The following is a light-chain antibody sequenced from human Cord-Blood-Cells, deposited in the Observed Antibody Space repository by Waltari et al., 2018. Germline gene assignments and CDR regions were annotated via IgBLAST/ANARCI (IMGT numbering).Light chain of an antibody. Sequence: SSELTQDPAVSVALGQTVRTTCQGASLRGYFASWYQQKPGKAPVLVIYGKNNRPSGIPDRFSGSSSGNTASLTITGAQAEDEADYYCNSRDSSGNHVVFGGGTKLTVL. V-gene: IGLV3-19*01. CDR2: GKN. CDR1: SLRGYF. J-gene: IGLJ2*01. CDR3: NSRDSSGNHVV.